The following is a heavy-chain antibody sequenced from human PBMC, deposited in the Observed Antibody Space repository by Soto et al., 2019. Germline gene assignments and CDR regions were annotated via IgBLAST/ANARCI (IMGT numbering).Heavy chain of an antibody. D-gene: IGHD4-17*01. CDR2: INPSGGST. CDR3: ARDGLTVSGYGDYQIIYDY. J-gene: IGHJ4*02. V-gene: IGHV1-46*03. CDR1: GYTFTIYY. Sequence: ASVKVSCKASGYTFTIYYMHWVRQAPGQGLEWMGIINPSGGSTSYAQKFQGRVTMTRDTSTSTVYMELSSLRPEDTAVYYCARDGLTVSGYGDYQIIYDYWGQGTLVTVSS.